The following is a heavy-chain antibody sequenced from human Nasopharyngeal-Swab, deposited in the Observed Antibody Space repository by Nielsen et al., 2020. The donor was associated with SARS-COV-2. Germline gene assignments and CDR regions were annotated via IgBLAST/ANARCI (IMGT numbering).Heavy chain of an antibody. D-gene: IGHD6-19*01. J-gene: IGHJ6*03. CDR1: GFTFSSYS. Sequence: GGSLRLSCAASGFTFSSYSMNWVRKAPGKGLEWVSSISSSSSYIYYADSVKGRFTISRDNAKNSLYLQMNSLRAEDTAVYYCARARGEQWLVRSRYMDVWGKGTTVTVSS. CDR3: ARARGEQWLVRSRYMDV. V-gene: IGHV3-21*01. CDR2: ISSSSSYI.